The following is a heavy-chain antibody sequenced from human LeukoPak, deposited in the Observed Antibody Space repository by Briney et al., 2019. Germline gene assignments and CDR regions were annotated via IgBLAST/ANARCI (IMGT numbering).Heavy chain of an antibody. V-gene: IGHV1-69*13. D-gene: IGHD6-19*01. CDR3: ARDLSSGWYGNAFDI. J-gene: IGHJ3*02. Sequence: ASVKVSCKASGGTFSSYAISWVRQAPGQGLEWMGGIIPIFGTANYAQKFQGRVTITADESTSTAYMELNSLRAEDTAVYYCARDLSSGWYGNAFDIWGQGTMVTVSS. CDR1: GGTFSSYA. CDR2: IIPIFGTA.